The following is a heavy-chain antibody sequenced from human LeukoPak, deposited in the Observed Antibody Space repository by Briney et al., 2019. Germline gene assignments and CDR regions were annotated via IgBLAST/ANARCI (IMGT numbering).Heavy chain of an antibody. V-gene: IGHV4-38-2*01. CDR1: GYSISSGYY. D-gene: IGHD1-26*01. CDR3: ARSVYSRGSYRYYFDY. CDR2: IYHSGST. Sequence: PSETRSLTCAVSGYSISSGYYWGWIRQPPGKGLEWIGSIYHSGSTYYNPSLKSRVTISVDTSKNQFSLKLSSVTAADTAVYYCARSVYSRGSYRYYFDYWGQGTLVTVSS. J-gene: IGHJ4*02.